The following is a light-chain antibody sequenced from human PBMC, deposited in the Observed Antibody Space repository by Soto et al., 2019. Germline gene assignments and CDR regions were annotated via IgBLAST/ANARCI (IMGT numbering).Light chain of an antibody. CDR2: KAS. CDR1: QSISSW. CDR3: QQIGNT. J-gene: IGKJ2*01. Sequence: DIQMTQSPSTLSASVGDRVTITCRASQSISSWLAWYQQKPGKAPKLLIYKASSLESGVPSRFSGSGSGTEFTLTISSLPPDDFATYYCQQIGNTFRQGTKLEIK. V-gene: IGKV1-5*03.